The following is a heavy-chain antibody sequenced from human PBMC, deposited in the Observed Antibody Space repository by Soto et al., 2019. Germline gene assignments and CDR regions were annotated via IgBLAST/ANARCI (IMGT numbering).Heavy chain of an antibody. CDR1: GFTFSSYS. D-gene: IGHD3-22*01. CDR3: ARDSDYYDSSGYYPEYFQP. Sequence: EVQLVESGGGLVQPGGSLRLSCAASGFTFSSYSMNWVRQAPGKGLEWVSYISRSSSTTYYADSVKGRFTISRDNAKNSLYLQMNSLRDEDTAVYYCARDSDYYDSSGYYPEYFQPWGQGTLVNVSS. CDR2: ISRSSSTT. J-gene: IGHJ1*01. V-gene: IGHV3-48*02.